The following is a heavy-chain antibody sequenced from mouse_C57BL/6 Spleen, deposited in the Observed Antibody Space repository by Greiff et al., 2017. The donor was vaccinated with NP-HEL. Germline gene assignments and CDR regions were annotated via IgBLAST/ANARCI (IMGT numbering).Heavy chain of an antibody. J-gene: IGHJ4*01. CDR1: GYAFSSSC. CDR2: IYPGDGDT. V-gene: IGHV1-82*01. CDR3: AREALSRAMDY. Sequence: VKLLESGPELVKPGASVKISCTASGYAFSSSCMNWVKQRPGKGLEWIGRIYPGDGDTNYIAKFKGKATLTADKSSSTAYMQLSSLTSEDSAVYFCAREALSRAMDYWGQGTSVTVSS.